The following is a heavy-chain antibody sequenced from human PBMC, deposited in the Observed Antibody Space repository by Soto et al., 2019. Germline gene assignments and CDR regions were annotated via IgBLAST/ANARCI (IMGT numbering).Heavy chain of an antibody. CDR1: GGSVSSGTHY. J-gene: IGHJ6*02. D-gene: IGHD4-17*01. Sequence: QVQLQESGPGLVKPSATLSLTCTVSGGSVSSGTHYWSWIRQPPGKGLEWIGYIYYTGSTKYNPALKSRVTVSVDTSKNQFSLKMRSATAADTAVYYCVREPHDYGVPAGGMDVWGHGTTVTVSS. V-gene: IGHV4-61*01. CDR3: VREPHDYGVPAGGMDV. CDR2: IYYTGST.